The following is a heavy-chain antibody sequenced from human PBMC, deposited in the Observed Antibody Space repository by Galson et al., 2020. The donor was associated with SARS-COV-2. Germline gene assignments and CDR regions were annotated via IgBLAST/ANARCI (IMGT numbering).Heavy chain of an antibody. CDR1: GGSISSSSYY. D-gene: IGHD3-16*01. CDR2: IYYSGST. CDR3: ARVRDAYRRAFDI. J-gene: IGHJ3*02. Sequence: SETLSLTCTASGGSISSSSYYWGWIRQPPGKGLEWIGSIYYSGSTYYNPSLKSRVTISVDTSKNQFSLKLSSVTAADTAVYYCARVRDAYRRAFDIWGQGTMVTVSS. V-gene: IGHV4-39*07.